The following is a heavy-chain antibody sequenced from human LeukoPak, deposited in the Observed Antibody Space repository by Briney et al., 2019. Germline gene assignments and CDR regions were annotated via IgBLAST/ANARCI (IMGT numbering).Heavy chain of an antibody. CDR2: INSDGSST. CDR1: GFTFSSYW. V-gene: IGHV3-74*01. J-gene: IGHJ4*02. D-gene: IGHD3-16*02. Sequence: GGSLRLSFAASGFTFSSYWMHWVRQAPGKGLVWVSRINSDGSSTSYADSAKGRFTISRDNAKNTLYLQMNSLRAEDTAVYYCARSDWGYDYVWGSYRLFDYWGQGTLVTVSS. CDR3: ARSDWGYDYVWGSYRLFDY.